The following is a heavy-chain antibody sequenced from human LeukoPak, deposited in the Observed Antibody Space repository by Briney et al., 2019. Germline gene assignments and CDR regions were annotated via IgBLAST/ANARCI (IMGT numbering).Heavy chain of an antibody. V-gene: IGHV3-23*01. CDR2: ICGSGGST. J-gene: IGHJ4*02. CDR1: GFTFSSYA. Sequence: GGSLRLSCAASGFTFSSYAMSWVRQAPGKGLEWVSAICGSGGSTYYADSVKGRFTISRDNSKNTLYLQMNSLRAEDTAVYYCAKDRVTGTRLKYYFDYWGQGTLVTVSS. D-gene: IGHD1-20*01. CDR3: AKDRVTGTRLKYYFDY.